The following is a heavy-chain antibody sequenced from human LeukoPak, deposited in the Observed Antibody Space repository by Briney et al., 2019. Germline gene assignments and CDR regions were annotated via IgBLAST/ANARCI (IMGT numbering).Heavy chain of an antibody. CDR3: AREGVRMDLSYYYGMDV. D-gene: IGHD3-10*01. CDR2: IIPILGIA. CDR1: GGTFSSYA. Sequence: ASVKVSCKASGGTFSSYAISWVRQAPGQGLEWMGRIIPILGIANYAQKFQGRVTITADKSTSTAYMELSSLRSEDTAVYYCAREGVRMDLSYYYGMDVWGQGTTVTVPS. V-gene: IGHV1-69*04. J-gene: IGHJ6*02.